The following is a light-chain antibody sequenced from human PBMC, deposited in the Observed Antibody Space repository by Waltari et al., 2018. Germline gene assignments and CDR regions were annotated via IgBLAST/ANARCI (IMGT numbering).Light chain of an antibody. V-gene: IGKV4-1*01. J-gene: IGKJ5*01. CDR2: GAS. CDR3: QQFYSVPVT. Sequence: DILIDHSLDFLAVSLCERATIHCMPSQSLLSSATNKDHLAWYQQKPGQPPKLLIYGASTRESGVPDRFSGSGSGTDFTLTISNLQAEDVAVYYCQQFYSVPVTFGQGTRLEIK. CDR1: QSLLSSATNKDH.